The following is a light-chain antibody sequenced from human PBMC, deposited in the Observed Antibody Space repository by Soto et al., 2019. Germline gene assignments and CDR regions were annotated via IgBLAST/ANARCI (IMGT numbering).Light chain of an antibody. V-gene: IGKV1-12*01. CDR2: TAS. CDR3: QQTNSVPLT. J-gene: IGKJ4*01. CDR1: QDISNY. Sequence: DIQMTQSPSSVSASVGDRVTITCRASQDISNYLAWYQQKPGKAPNLLIYTASRLQSGVPSKFSGSGSGTDFTLTISSLQPEDVATYYCQQTNSVPLTFGGGTKVEIK.